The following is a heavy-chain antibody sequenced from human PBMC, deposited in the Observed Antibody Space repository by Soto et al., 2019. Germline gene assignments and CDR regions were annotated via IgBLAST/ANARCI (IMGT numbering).Heavy chain of an antibody. Sequence: QVQLVQSGAEVKKPGSSVKVSCKASGGTFSSYAISWVRQAPGQGLEWMGGIIPIFGTANYAQKFQGRVTITADESTSTAYMELSSLRSEDTAVYYCARTSTMVRGVIITELTYYYGMDVWGQGTTVTVSS. CDR3: ARTSTMVRGVIITELTYYYGMDV. J-gene: IGHJ6*02. V-gene: IGHV1-69*01. D-gene: IGHD3-10*01. CDR1: GGTFSSYA. CDR2: IIPIFGTA.